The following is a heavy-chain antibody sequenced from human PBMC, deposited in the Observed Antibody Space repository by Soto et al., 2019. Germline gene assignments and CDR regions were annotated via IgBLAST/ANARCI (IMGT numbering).Heavy chain of an antibody. CDR2: INSDGSSI. CDR1: GFTFDDYA. D-gene: IGHD1-26*01. V-gene: IGHV3-9*01. Sequence: EVQLVESGGGLVQPGRSLRLSCAASGFTFDDYAMHWVRQAPGKGLEWVSGINSDGSSINYADSVKGRFTTSRDNAKNMLYLQMNSLRAEDTALYYCVTGWADYWGQGTLVTVSS. J-gene: IGHJ4*02. CDR3: VTGWADY.